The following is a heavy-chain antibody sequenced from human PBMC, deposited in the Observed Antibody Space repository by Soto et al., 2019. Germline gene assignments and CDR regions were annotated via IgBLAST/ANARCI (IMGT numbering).Heavy chain of an antibody. CDR1: GGSISSGNYY. D-gene: IGHD5-18*01. CDR2: IYSTGSS. J-gene: IGHJ5*02. Sequence: PSETLSLTCTVSGGSISSGNYYWSWIRQSPGKGLEWIGYIYSTGSSYYNPSLRSRVSMSVDTSKNQFSLNLSSVTAADTAVYFCARDWIQLLLSARDRFDRWGQGTLDTVSS. CDR3: ARDWIQLLLSARDRFDR. V-gene: IGHV4-30-4*01.